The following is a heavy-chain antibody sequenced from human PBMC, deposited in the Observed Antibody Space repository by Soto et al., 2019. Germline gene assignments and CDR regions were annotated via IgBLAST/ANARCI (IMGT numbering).Heavy chain of an antibody. CDR1: GYTVTTHH. CDR3: ARVAYQSLDN. CDR2: INPNDGGT. J-gene: IGHJ4*02. Sequence: GASVKVSCKASGYTVTTHHMHWVRQAPGQGLEWMGIINPNDGGTLYAQKFQGRVTMTRDTSTSTVYVELSSLTSEDTAVYYCARVAYQSLDNWGQGTLVTVS. V-gene: IGHV1-46*01. D-gene: IGHD3-16*01.